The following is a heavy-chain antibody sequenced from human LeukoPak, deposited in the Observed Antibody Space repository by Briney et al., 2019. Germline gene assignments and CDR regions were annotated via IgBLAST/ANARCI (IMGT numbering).Heavy chain of an antibody. CDR3: ARQVLARDAFDI. Sequence: GESLKISCKGSGYSFTSYWIGWVRQMPGKGLEWMGIIYPGDSDTRYSPSFQGQVTISADKSITTAYLQWNSLKASDTAIYYCARQVLARDAFDIWGQGTMVTVSS. CDR2: IYPGDSDT. J-gene: IGHJ3*02. CDR1: GYSFTSYW. V-gene: IGHV5-51*01.